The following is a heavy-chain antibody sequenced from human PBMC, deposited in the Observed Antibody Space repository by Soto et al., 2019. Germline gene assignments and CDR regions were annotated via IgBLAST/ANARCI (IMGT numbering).Heavy chain of an antibody. Sequence: SVKVSCKASGGTFSSYAISWVRQAPGQGLEWMGGIIPIFGTANYAQKFQGRVTITADESTSTAYMELSSLRSEDTAVYYCARVLRYFDWLLQHNKYYFDHWGQGTLVTVSS. V-gene: IGHV1-69*13. J-gene: IGHJ4*02. CDR1: GGTFSSYA. CDR2: IIPIFGTA. CDR3: ARVLRYFDWLLQHNKYYFDH. D-gene: IGHD3-9*01.